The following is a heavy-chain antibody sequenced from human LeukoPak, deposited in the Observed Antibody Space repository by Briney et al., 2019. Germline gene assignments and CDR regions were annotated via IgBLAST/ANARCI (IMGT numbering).Heavy chain of an antibody. CDR2: IGSANSYI. CDR1: GFTFSSYS. D-gene: IGHD1-14*01. CDR3: AGASGGNRPFDC. J-gene: IGHJ4*02. V-gene: IGHV3-21*01. Sequence: GGSLRLSCAASGFTFSSYSMNWVRQAPGKGLEWVSSIGSANSYIYYADSLKGRFTISRDNAKNSLYLQMNSLRAEDTAVYYCAGASGGNRPFDCWGQGTLVTVSS.